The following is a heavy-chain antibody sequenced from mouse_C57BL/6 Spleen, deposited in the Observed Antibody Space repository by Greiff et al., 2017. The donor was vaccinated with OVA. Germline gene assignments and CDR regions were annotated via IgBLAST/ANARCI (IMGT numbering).Heavy chain of an antibody. CDR1: GFTFSSYA. Sequence: EVQLQESGGGLVKPGGSLKLSCAASGFTFSSYAMSWVRQTPEKRLEWVATISDGGSYTYYPDNVKGRFTLSRDNAKNNLYLQMSHLKSEDTAMYYWARDRSSSSYYFDYWGQGTTLTVSS. V-gene: IGHV5-4*01. D-gene: IGHD1-1*01. CDR3: ARDRSSSSYYFDY. J-gene: IGHJ2*01. CDR2: ISDGGSYT.